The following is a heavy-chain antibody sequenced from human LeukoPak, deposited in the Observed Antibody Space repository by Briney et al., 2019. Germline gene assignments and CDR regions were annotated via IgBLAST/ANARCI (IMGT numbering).Heavy chain of an antibody. CDR3: ARDWGPWGDDFDY. CDR2: ISNNSSCI. J-gene: IGHJ4*02. V-gene: IGHV3-21*01. D-gene: IGHD3-10*01. Sequence: PGGSLSLSCAASGFTFSSYSMNWVLQAPGKGLEWVSSISNNSSCINYKDSVKGRFTISRDNAKNSLYLQMNSLRAEDTAVYYCARDWGPWGDDFDYWGQGTLVTVSS. CDR1: GFTFSSYS.